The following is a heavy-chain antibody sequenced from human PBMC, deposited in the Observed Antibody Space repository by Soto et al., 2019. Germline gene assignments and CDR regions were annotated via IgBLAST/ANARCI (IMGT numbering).Heavy chain of an antibody. CDR2: INTNNGGT. D-gene: IGHD2-15*01. V-gene: IGHV1-2*02. CDR1: GYTFTGYL. Sequence: ASVKVSCKASGYTFTGYLMHWVRQAPGQGLEWMGWINTNNGGTNSAQKFQGRVTMTMDTSINTAYMELSSLRSDETAIYYCERAWEVVVGPNYWGQGTLVTVSS. J-gene: IGHJ4*02. CDR3: ERAWEVVVGPNY.